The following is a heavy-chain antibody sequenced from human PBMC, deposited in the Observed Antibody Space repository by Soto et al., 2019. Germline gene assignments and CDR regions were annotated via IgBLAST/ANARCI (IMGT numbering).Heavy chain of an antibody. CDR1: GFTFSSYG. Sequence: QSGGSLRLSCAASGFTFSSYGMHWVRQAPGKGLEWVAVIWYDGSNKYYADSVKGRFTISRDNSKNTLYLQMNSLRAEDTAVYYCARMKMATMPFDYWGQGTLVTVSS. V-gene: IGHV3-33*01. D-gene: IGHD5-12*01. CDR3: ARMKMATMPFDY. CDR2: IWYDGSNK. J-gene: IGHJ4*02.